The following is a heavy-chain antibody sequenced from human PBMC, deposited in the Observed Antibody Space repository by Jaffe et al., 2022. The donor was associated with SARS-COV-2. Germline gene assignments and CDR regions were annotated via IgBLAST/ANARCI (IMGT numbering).Heavy chain of an antibody. CDR3: VRGFPEGDV. CDR2: TYFRSKWYY. Sequence: VQLQQSGPGLVRPSQTLSLTCAISGDSVLSNSAAWNWIRQSPSRGLEWLGRTYFRSKWYYDYAVSVRDRIIIHPDTSKNQFTLQLTYVTPEDTARYYCVRGFPEGDVWGQGTMVTVSS. V-gene: IGHV6-1*01. J-gene: IGHJ3*01. CDR1: GDSVLSNSAA.